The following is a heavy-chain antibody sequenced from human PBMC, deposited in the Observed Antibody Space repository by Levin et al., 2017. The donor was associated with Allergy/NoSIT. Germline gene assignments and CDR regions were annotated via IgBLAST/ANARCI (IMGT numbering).Heavy chain of an antibody. CDR1: GYSFTSYW. V-gene: IGHV5-51*01. CDR2: IYPGDSDT. CDR3: ARRGQQPQLGVDY. D-gene: IGHD6-13*01. Sequence: KVSCKGSGYSFTSYWIGWVRQMPGKGLEWMGIIYPGDSDTRYSPSFQGQVTISADKSISTAYLQWSSLKASDTAMYYCARRGQQPQLGVDYWGQGTLVTVSS. J-gene: IGHJ4*02.